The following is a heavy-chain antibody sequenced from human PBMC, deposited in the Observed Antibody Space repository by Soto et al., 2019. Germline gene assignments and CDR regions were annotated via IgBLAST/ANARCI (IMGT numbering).Heavy chain of an antibody. CDR3: ATHDSGSYYVSPLAGMDV. J-gene: IGHJ6*02. D-gene: IGHD1-26*01. CDR1: GFTFSSYG. V-gene: IGHV3-30*03. CDR2: ISYDGSNK. Sequence: QVQLVESGGGVVQPGRSLRLSCAASGFTFSSYGMHWVRQAPGKGLEWVAVISYDGSNKYYADSVKGRFTISRDNSKNPLYLQMNSLRAEDTAVYYCATHDSGSYYVSPLAGMDVWGQGTTVTVSS.